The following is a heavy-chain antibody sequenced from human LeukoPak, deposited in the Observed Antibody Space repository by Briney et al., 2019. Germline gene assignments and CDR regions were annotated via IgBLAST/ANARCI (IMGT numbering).Heavy chain of an antibody. D-gene: IGHD5-18*01. CDR2: IVSNADTS. CDR1: GFTFYNYA. J-gene: IGHJ4*02. CDR3: ATRHEYSYPY. V-gene: IGHV3-64*02. Sequence: GGSLRLSCVASGFTFYNYAMHWVRQAPGKGLEYVSSIVSNADTSYYADSVNCRFTISRDNSKNTLYLQLGSLRTDDMAFYYCATRHEYSYPYWGQGTLVTVSS.